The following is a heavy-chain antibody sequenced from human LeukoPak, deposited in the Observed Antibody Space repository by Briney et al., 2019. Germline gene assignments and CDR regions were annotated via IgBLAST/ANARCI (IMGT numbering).Heavy chain of an antibody. CDR2: IIPIFGTA. V-gene: IGHV1-69*05. D-gene: IGHD3-22*01. CDR1: GGTFSSYA. J-gene: IGHJ4*02. Sequence: SVKVSCKASGGTFSSYAISWVRQAPGQGLEWMGGIIPIFGTANYAQKFQGRVTITTDESTSTAYMELGSLRSEDTAVYYCASSFRGHYYSYYFDYWGQGTLVTVSS. CDR3: ASSFRGHYYSYYFDY.